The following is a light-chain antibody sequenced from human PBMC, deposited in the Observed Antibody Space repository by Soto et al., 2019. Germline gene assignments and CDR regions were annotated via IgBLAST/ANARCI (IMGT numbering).Light chain of an antibody. CDR1: SGDIGGYNY. CDR2: DVN. Sequence: QSALTQPASVSGSPGQSITISCTGTSGDIGGYNYVSWYQQRPGKAPKLMIFDVNNRPSGVSNRFSGSKSGNTASLTISGLQAEDEADYYCSSYTSSSTVVFGGGTQLTVL. CDR3: SSYTSSSTVV. V-gene: IGLV2-14*03. J-gene: IGLJ2*01.